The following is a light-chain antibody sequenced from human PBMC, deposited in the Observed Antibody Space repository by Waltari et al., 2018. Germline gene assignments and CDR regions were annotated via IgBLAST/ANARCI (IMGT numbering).Light chain of an antibody. V-gene: IGKV3-20*01. Sequence: EIVLTQSPGTLSLYPGERATLSCRASQTVRTTYLAWYQQKPGQAPTLLIYGASSRATGIPDRVSGSGSGTDFSLTISSLEPEDFAVYYCQQYDISPLTFGGGTKVEIK. CDR1: QTVRTTY. J-gene: IGKJ4*01. CDR2: GAS. CDR3: QQYDISPLT.